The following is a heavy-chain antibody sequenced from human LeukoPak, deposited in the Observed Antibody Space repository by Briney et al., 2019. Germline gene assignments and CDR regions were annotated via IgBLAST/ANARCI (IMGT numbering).Heavy chain of an antibody. J-gene: IGHJ6*03. CDR3: ARRFGTSSSLGSRYYMDV. CDR1: GYSFTSYW. D-gene: IGHD6-6*01. V-gene: IGHV5-51*01. CDR2: IYPSGSDT. Sequence: GESLKISCEASGYSFTSYWIAWVRQTPGKGLEWMGIIYPSGSDTRYSPSFQGQVTISADKSISTAYMQWSSLKASDTAIYYCARRFGTSSSLGSRYYMDVWGKGTTVTVSS.